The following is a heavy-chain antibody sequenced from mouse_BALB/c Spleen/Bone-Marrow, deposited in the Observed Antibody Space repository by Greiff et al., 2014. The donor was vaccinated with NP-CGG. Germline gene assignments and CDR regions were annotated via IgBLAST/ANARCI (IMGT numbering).Heavy chain of an antibody. D-gene: IGHD1-1*01. CDR3: ARQDYYGSSPHWYFDV. Sequence: VQLKESGGGLVKPGVSLKLSCAASGFTFSSYAMSWVRQTPEKRLEWVATISSGGSYTYYADSVKGRFTISRDTAKNTLYLQMSSLRSEDTAIYYCARQDYYGSSPHWYFDVWGAGTTVTVSS. CDR2: ISSGGSYT. J-gene: IGHJ1*01. V-gene: IGHV5-9-3*01. CDR1: GFTFSSYA.